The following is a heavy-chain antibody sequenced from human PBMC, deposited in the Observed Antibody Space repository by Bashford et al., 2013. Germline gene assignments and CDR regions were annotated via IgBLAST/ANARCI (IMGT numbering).Heavy chain of an antibody. J-gene: IGHJ4*02. Sequence: SETLSLTCTVSGGSINSDDYYWSWIRQPPGKGLEWIGYIYYSGSTYYKPSLKSRVAISIDTSKNQFSLKVSSVTAADTAVYYCARVRDDSGYEAFDYWGQGTLVTVSS. CDR2: IYYSGST. CDR3: ARVRDDSGYEAFDY. CDR1: GGSINSDDYY. D-gene: IGHD3-22*01. V-gene: IGHV4-30-4*01.